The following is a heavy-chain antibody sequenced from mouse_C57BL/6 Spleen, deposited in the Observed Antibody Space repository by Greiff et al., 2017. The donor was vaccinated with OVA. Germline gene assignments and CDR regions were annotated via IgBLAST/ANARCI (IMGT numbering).Heavy chain of an antibody. CDR2: IYPGDGDT. V-gene: IGHV1-82*01. CDR3: ARSYDYGGFDY. J-gene: IGHJ2*01. CDR1: GYAFSSSW. D-gene: IGHD2-4*01. Sequence: QVQLQQSGPELVKPGASVKISCKASGYAFSSSWMNWVKQRPGKGLEWIGRIYPGDGDTHYNGKFKGKATLTADKSSSTAYMQLRSQPSEDSSVYFCARSYDYGGFDYWGQGTTLTVSS.